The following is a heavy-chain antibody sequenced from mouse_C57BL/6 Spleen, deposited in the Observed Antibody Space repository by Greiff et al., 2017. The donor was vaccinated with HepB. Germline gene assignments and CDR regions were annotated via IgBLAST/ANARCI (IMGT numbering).Heavy chain of an antibody. Sequence: QVQLQQSGAELVKPGASVKLSCKASGYTFTSYWMQWVNQRPGQGLEWIGEIDPSDSYTNYNQKFKGKATLTVDTSSSTAYMQLSSLTSEDSAVYYCAYGNYLSYWGQGTLVTVSA. CDR1: GYTFTSYW. J-gene: IGHJ3*01. D-gene: IGHD2-1*01. V-gene: IGHV1-50*01. CDR3: AYGNYLSY. CDR2: IDPSDSYT.